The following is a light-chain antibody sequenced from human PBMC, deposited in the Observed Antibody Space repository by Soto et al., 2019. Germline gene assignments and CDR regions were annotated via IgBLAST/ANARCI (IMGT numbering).Light chain of an antibody. CDR3: QQYNSYSPWT. J-gene: IGKJ1*01. V-gene: IGKV3-15*01. Sequence: EIVMTQSPATLSVSPGERATLSCRASQSVSSNLAWYQQKPGQAPRLLIYGASTRATGIPARFSGSGSGTELTLTISSLQPDDFATYYCQQYNSYSPWTFGQGTKVDIK. CDR2: GAS. CDR1: QSVSSN.